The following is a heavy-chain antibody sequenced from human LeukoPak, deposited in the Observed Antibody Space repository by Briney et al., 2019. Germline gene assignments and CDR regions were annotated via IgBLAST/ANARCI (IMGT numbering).Heavy chain of an antibody. CDR3: ADRDVYNSAF. V-gene: IGHV3-11*01. J-gene: IGHJ4*02. Sequence: GGSLRLSCAASGFTFSGYYMSWVREAPGKGLEWVSYITPSGSTIYYADSVKGRFTISRDNAKNSLYLQMNSLRAEDTAVYFCADRDVYNSAFWGQGTLVTVSS. CDR1: GFTFSGYY. CDR2: ITPSGSTI. D-gene: IGHD5-24*01.